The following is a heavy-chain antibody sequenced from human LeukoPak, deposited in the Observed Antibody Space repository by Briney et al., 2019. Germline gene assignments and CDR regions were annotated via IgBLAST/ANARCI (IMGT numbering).Heavy chain of an antibody. CDR2: INHSGST. D-gene: IGHD3-22*01. CDR1: GGSFSGYF. J-gene: IGHJ1*01. CDR3: ARPEYYYDSSGYYSEYFQH. V-gene: IGHV4-34*01. Sequence: PSETLSLTCAVYGGSFSGYFCSWIRQPPGNGLEWIGEINHSGSTNYSPSLKSRVTISVDTSKNQFSLNLSSVTAADTAVYYCARPEYYYDSSGYYSEYFQHWGQGTLVTVSS.